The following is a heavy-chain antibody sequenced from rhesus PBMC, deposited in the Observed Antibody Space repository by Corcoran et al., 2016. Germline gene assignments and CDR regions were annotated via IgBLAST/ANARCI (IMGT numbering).Heavy chain of an antibody. Sequence: QVTLKEFGPALVKPTQTLTLTCTFSGFSISTPGKGVGGIRHPPGKALEWLGHIYWDDSKYYSTPLKNRFTISKDTSKNQVVLTMTNMDPVDTATYYCARVTDIAAAGQFDFWGQGVLVTVSS. D-gene: IGHD6-31*01. V-gene: IGHV2-95*01. CDR2: IYWDDSK. J-gene: IGHJ4*01. CDR3: ARVTDIAAAGQFDF. CDR1: GFSISTPGKG.